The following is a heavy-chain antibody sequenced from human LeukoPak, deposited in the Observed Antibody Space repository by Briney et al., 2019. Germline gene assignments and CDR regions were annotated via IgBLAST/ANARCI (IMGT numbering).Heavy chain of an antibody. CDR2: INHSGST. CDR3: ARERRSAADY. J-gene: IGHJ4*02. D-gene: IGHD3-3*01. Sequence: PSETLSLTCAVYGGSFSAYYWSWIRQPPGEGLEWIGEINHSGSTNYNPSLKSRVTISLDTSKNQFSLRLNSVTAADTAVYYCARERRSAADYWGQGTLVTVSS. V-gene: IGHV4-34*01. CDR1: GGSFSAYY.